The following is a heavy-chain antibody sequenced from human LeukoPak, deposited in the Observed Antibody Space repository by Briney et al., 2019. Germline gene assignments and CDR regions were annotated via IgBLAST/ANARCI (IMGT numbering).Heavy chain of an antibody. CDR1: GFTFSSYA. V-gene: IGHV3-23*01. CDR2: ISGSGGST. CDR3: AKDSNRGYDFWSGPFDY. J-gene: IGHJ4*02. Sequence: AGGSLRLSCAASGFTFSSYAMSWVRQAPGKGLEWVSAISGSGGSTYYADSVKGRFTISRDNSKNTLYLQMNSLRAEDTAVYYCAKDSNRGYDFWSGPFDYWGQGTLVTVSS. D-gene: IGHD3-3*01.